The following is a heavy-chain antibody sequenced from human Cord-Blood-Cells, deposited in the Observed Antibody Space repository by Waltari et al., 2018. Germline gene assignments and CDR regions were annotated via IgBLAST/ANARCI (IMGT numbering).Heavy chain of an antibody. CDR1: GYTFNGYY. D-gene: IGHD2-2*01. CDR2: INPNSGGT. CDR3: ARECSSTSCYDY. J-gene: IGHJ4*02. Sequence: QVQLVQSGAEVKKPGASVKVSCKASGYTFNGYYMHWVRQATGQGLEWMGRINPNSGGTNYAQKFQGRVTMTRDTSISTAYMELSRLRSDDTAVYYCARECSSTSCYDYWGQGTLVTVSS. V-gene: IGHV1-2*06.